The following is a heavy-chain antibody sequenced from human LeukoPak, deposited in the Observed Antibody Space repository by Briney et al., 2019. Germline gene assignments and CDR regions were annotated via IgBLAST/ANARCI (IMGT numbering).Heavy chain of an antibody. CDR2: IQTDGKPK. CDR3: ARETSSEIIGGMDV. V-gene: IGHV3-33*01. J-gene: IGHJ6*02. D-gene: IGHD3-22*01. Sequence: QPRRSLRLSCAASGFIFSNSGMHWVRQAPGKGLEWVAFIQTDGKPKYYADSVRGRFTISRDNFKKTCYLQMDSLRVEDTAVYYCARETSSEIIGGMDVRGQGTTVTVTS. CDR1: GFIFSNSG.